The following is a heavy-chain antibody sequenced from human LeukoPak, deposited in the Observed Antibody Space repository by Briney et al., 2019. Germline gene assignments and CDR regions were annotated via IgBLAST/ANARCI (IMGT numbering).Heavy chain of an antibody. CDR3: ARGRAHELHSGWYLPFDS. CDR1: GDSVSSNSAA. CDR2: TYYRSKWYN. Sequence: SQTLSLTCAISGDSVSSNSAAWNWIRQSPSRGLEWLGRTYYRSKWYNDYAVSVKSRITINPDTSKNQFSLQLNSVTPEDTAVYYCARGRAHELHSGWYLPFDSWGQGTLVTVSS. D-gene: IGHD6-19*01. J-gene: IGHJ4*02. V-gene: IGHV6-1*01.